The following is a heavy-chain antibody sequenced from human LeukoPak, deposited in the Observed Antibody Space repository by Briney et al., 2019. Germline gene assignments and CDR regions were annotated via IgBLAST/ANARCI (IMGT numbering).Heavy chain of an antibody. D-gene: IGHD1-14*01. CDR3: ASLNHDDY. Sequence: PGGSLRLSCAASGFTFSNYWMSWVRQAPGKGLEWVANIKNDGSKKYYVDSVKGRFTISRDNAKNSLYLQMNSLRVEDTAVYYCASLNHDDYWRQGTLVTVPS. V-gene: IGHV3-7*01. J-gene: IGHJ4*02. CDR2: IKNDGSKK. CDR1: GFTFSNYW.